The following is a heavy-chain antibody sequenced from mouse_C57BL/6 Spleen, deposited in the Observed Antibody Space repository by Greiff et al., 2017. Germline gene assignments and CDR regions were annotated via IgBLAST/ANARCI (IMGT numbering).Heavy chain of an antibody. CDR1: GYTFTSSW. CDR3: ARFTTGYWYFDV. Sequence: QVQLQQPGAELVKPGASVKMSCKASGYTFTSSWLTWVQQRPGQGLEWIGDIYPGSGCTNYNEKFKSKATLPLDSSASTAYMQRISFTSDDAAVYYCARFTTGYWYFDVWGTGTTVTVAS. D-gene: IGHD1-1*01. V-gene: IGHV1-55*01. J-gene: IGHJ1*03. CDR2: IYPGSGCT.